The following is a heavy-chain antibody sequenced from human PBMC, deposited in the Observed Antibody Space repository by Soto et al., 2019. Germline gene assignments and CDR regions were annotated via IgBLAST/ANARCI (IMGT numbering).Heavy chain of an antibody. J-gene: IGHJ4*02. CDR3: ARDLSGSRD. V-gene: IGHV3-30-3*01. CDR1: GFAFSSYA. CDR2: ISYDGSNK. D-gene: IGHD3-10*01. Sequence: QVQLLESGGGVVQPGRSLRLSCAASGFAFSSYAMHWVRQAPGKGLEWVAVISYDGSNKYYADSVKGRFTISRDNSKNTLYLQMNSLRAEDTAVYYFARDLSGSRDWGQGTLVTVSS.